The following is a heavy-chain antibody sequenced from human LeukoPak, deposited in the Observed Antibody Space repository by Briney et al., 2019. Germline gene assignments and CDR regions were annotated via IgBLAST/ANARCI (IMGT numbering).Heavy chain of an antibody. CDR2: IYYSGST. Sequence: PSETLSLTCTVSGGSISSSNYYWGWIRQPPGEGLEWIGSIYYSGSTYYNPSLKSRVTISVDTSKNQFSLKLSSVTAADTTVYYCARAWVGSSHFYFYYYMDVWGKGTTVTVSS. D-gene: IGHD6-13*01. J-gene: IGHJ6*03. CDR1: GGSISSSNYY. V-gene: IGHV4-39*07. CDR3: ARAWVGSSHFYFYYYMDV.